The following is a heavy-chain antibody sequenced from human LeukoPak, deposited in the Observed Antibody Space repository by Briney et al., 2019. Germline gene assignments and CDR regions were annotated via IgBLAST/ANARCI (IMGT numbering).Heavy chain of an antibody. CDR2: IYYSGST. V-gene: IGHV4-59*01. CDR1: GGSISSYY. D-gene: IGHD6-13*01. CDR3: ARDSSSWYSSVY. J-gene: IGHJ4*02. Sequence: SETLSLTCTVSGGSISSYYWSWIRQPPGKGLECIGYIYYSGSTNYNPSLKSRVTISVDTSKNQFSLKLSSVTAADTAVYYCARDSSSWYSSVYWGQGTLVTVSS.